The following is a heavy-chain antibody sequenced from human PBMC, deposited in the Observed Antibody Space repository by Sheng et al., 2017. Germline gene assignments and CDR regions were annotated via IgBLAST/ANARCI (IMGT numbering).Heavy chain of an antibody. D-gene: IGHD2-15*01. V-gene: IGHV3-48*01. CDR1: GFTFSSYS. J-gene: IGHJ6*04. CDR2: ISSSSSTI. CDR3: ASGCSGGSCY. Sequence: EVQLVESGGGLVQPGGSLRLSCAASGFTFSSYSMNWVRQAPGKGLEWVSYISSSSSTIYYADSVKGRFTISRDNAKNSLYLQMNSLRAEDTAVYYCASGCSGGSCYWGKGTTVTVSS.